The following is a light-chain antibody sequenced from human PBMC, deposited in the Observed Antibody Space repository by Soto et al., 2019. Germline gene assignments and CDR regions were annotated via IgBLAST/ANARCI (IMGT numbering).Light chain of an antibody. CDR1: QSVSSNH. J-gene: IGKJ4*01. Sequence: EIVMTQSPATLSVSPGERATLSCRASQSVSSNHLAWYQQKPGQAPRLLIYGASSRATGIPDRFSGSGSGTDFTLTISRLEPEDFAVYYCQQYGSSPLLTFGGGTKV. CDR3: QQYGSSPLLT. CDR2: GAS. V-gene: IGKV3-20*01.